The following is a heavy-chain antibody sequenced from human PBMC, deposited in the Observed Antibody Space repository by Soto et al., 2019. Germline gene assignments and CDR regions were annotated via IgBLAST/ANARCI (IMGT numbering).Heavy chain of an antibody. J-gene: IGHJ6*02. D-gene: IGHD2-15*01. CDR1: GFTFSIYA. Sequence: QVQLVESGGGVVQPGRSLRLSCAASGFTFSIYAMHWVRQAPGKGLEWVAGISYDGARKAYANSVKGRFTISRDTSKTTLYLQMNSLRVEDTAAYYCSRGDREDTAVVIGARPGEYGMDVWGRGTTVTVSS. CDR3: SRGDREDTAVVIGARPGEYGMDV. V-gene: IGHV3-30-3*01. CDR2: ISYDGARK.